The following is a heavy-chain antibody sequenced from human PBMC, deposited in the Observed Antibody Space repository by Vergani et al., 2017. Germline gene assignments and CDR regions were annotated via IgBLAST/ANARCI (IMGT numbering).Heavy chain of an antibody. J-gene: IGHJ4*02. Sequence: EVQLVESGGGLVKPGGSLRLSCAASGFTFSNAWMSWVRQAPGKGLEWVGRIKSKTDGGTTDYAAPVKGRFTISRDDSKNTLYLQMNSLKTEDTAVYYCXTDQSGYYDILTGYPFDYWGQGTLVTVSS. V-gene: IGHV3-15*01. D-gene: IGHD3-9*01. CDR3: XTDQSGYYDILTGYPFDY. CDR2: IKSKTDGGTT. CDR1: GFTFSNAW.